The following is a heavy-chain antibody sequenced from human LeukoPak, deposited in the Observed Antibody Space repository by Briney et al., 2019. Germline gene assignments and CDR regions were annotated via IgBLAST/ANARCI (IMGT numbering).Heavy chain of an antibody. J-gene: IGHJ3*02. V-gene: IGHV4-38-2*02. CDR2: IDHSGST. D-gene: IGHD3-3*01. Sequence: PSETLSLTCTVSGYSISSGYYWGWIRQPPGKGLEWTGSIDHSGSTYYNPSLKSRITISVDTSKNQFSLKLSSVTAADTAVYYCARGGRITLFGVVIMRAFDIWGQGTMVTVSS. CDR1: GYSISSGYY. CDR3: ARGGRITLFGVVIMRAFDI.